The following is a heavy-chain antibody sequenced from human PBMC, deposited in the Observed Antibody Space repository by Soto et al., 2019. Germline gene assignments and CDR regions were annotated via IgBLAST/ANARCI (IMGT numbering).Heavy chain of an antibody. V-gene: IGHV3-23*01. CDR3: AKGWSAAGTGVDY. Sequence: VQLLESGGGLVQPVGSLRLSCAASGFTFSSYAMSWVRQAPGKGLEWVSAISGSGGSTYYADSVKGRFTISRDNSKNTLYLHMNSLRAADTAVYYCAKGWSAAGTGVDYWGQGTLVTVSS. CDR1: GFTFSSYA. J-gene: IGHJ4*02. CDR2: ISGSGGST. D-gene: IGHD6-13*01.